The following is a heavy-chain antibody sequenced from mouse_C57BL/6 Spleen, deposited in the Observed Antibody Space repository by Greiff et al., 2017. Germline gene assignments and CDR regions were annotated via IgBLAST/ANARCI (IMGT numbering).Heavy chain of an antibody. V-gene: IGHV5-9-1*02. CDR2: ISSGGDYI. CDR3: TSDRGVTTYYAMDY. D-gene: IGHD2-1*01. CDR1: GFTFSSYA. Sequence: EVKLVESGEGLVKPGGSLKLSCAASGFTFSSYAMSWVRQTPEKRLEWVAYISSGGDYIYYADTVKGRLTISRDNARNTLYLQMSSLKSEDTAMYYCTSDRGVTTYYAMDYWGQGTSVTVSS. J-gene: IGHJ4*01.